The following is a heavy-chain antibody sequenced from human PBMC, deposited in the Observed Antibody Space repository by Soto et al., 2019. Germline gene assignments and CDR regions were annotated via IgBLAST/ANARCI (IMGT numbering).Heavy chain of an antibody. CDR1: GFTFGDYA. D-gene: IGHD3-3*01. CDR3: TREYYDFWSGYRYYFDY. J-gene: IGHJ4*02. Sequence: GSLRLSCTASGFTFGDYAMSWFRQAPGKGLEWVGFIRSKAYGGTTEYAASVKGRFTISRDDSKSIAYLQMNSLKTEDTAVYYCTREYYDFWSGYRYYFDYWGQGTLVTVSS. CDR2: IRSKAYGGTT. V-gene: IGHV3-49*03.